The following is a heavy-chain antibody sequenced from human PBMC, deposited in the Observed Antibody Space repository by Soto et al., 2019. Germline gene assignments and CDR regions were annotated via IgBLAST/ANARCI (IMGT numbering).Heavy chain of an antibody. CDR2: ISTAHRDI. D-gene: IGHD3-10*01. V-gene: IGHV1-18*04. CDR3: ARDLAYIREY. CDR1: GYTFTHYG. Sequence: QVQLVQSGTEVKKPGASVRVSCKASGYTFTHYGISWVRQAPGQGLEWMGWISTAHRDIGDAQKFQGRVTMTTDTSTNTAYLEVRNLRSDDTAVYYCARDLAYIREYWGQGTLVTVSS. J-gene: IGHJ4*02.